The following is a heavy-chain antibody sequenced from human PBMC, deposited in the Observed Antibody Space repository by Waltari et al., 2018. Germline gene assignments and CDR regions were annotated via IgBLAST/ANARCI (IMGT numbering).Heavy chain of an antibody. J-gene: IGHJ6*02. D-gene: IGHD3-16*01. CDR2: IYYSGST. CDR1: GGSISSASYY. Sequence: QVQLPESGPGLVKPSQTLSLTCPVSGGSISSASYYWSWIRQPPGKGLEWIGYIYYSGSTYYNPSLKSRVTISVDTSKNQFSLKLSSVTAADTAVYYCARAGYVPYYYGMDVWGQGTTVTVSS. V-gene: IGHV4-30-4*08. CDR3: ARAGYVPYYYGMDV.